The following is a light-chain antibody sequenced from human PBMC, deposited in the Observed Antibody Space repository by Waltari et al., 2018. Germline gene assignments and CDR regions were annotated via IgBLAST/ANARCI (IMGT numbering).Light chain of an antibody. V-gene: IGKV3D-15*02. CDR1: QSVGSK. CDR3: QQYGNSPWT. J-gene: IGKJ1*01. CDR2: GAS. Sequence: EIVMTQSPATLSASPGERATLSCRASQSVGSKLAWYQKKPGQAPRLLIYGASTRATGTPARFSGSGSGTECTLTISSLQSEDFAVYYCQQYGNSPWTFGPGTKIEIK.